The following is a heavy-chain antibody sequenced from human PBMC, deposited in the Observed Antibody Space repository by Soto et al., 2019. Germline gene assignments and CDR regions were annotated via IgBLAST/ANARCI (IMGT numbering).Heavy chain of an antibody. Sequence: PGGSLRLSCAASGFTFSSYSMNWVRQAPGKGLEWVSSISSSSSYIYYADSVKGRFTISRDNAKNSLYLQMNSLRAEDTAVYYCARILNCGGDCLAFDYWGQGTLVTVSS. J-gene: IGHJ4*02. CDR3: ARILNCGGDCLAFDY. D-gene: IGHD2-21*02. CDR2: ISSSSSYI. V-gene: IGHV3-21*01. CDR1: GFTFSSYS.